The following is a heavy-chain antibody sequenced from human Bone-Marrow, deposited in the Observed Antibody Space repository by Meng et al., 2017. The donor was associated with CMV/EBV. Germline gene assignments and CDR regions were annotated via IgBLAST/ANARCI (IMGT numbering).Heavy chain of an antibody. J-gene: IGHJ6*02. D-gene: IGHD4-17*01. V-gene: IGHV1-2*02. CDR2: FSPNSGGT. Sequence: ASVKVSCKASGYTFTGYYMHWVRQAPGQGLEWLGWFSPNSGGTNYAQKFQGRVTMTRDTSISTAYMELSRLRSDDTAVYYCARDYGDYYYGMDVWGQGTTVTGYS. CDR3: ARDYGDYYYGMDV. CDR1: GYTFTGYY.